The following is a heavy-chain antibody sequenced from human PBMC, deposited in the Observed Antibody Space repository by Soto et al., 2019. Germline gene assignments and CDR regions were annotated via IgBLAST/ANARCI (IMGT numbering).Heavy chain of an antibody. CDR3: ARLQESSRFLEWPEVVERYYYYYMDV. J-gene: IGHJ6*03. Sequence: PSETLSLTCTVSGGSISSYYWSWIRQPPGKGLEWIGYIYYSGSTNYNPSLKSRVTISVDTSKNQFSLKLSSVTAADTAVYYCARLQESSRFLEWPEVVERYYYYYMDVWGKGTTVTVSS. V-gene: IGHV4-59*08. CDR1: GGSISSYY. D-gene: IGHD3-3*01. CDR2: IYYSGST.